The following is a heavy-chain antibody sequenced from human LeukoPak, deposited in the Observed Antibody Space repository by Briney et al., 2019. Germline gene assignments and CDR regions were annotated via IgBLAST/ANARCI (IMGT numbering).Heavy chain of an antibody. Sequence: SETLSLTCTVSGGSISSYYWSWIRQPPGKGLEWIGYIYYSGSTNYNPSLKSRVTTSVDTSKNQFSLKLSSVTAADTAVYYCARDLDSSSSLGYHGMDVWGQGTTVTVSS. V-gene: IGHV4-59*01. CDR2: IYYSGST. CDR3: ARDLDSSSSLGYHGMDV. CDR1: GGSISSYY. D-gene: IGHD6-6*01. J-gene: IGHJ6*02.